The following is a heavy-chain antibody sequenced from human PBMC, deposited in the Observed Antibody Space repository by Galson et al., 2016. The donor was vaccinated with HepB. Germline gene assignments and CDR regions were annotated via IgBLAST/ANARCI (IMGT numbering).Heavy chain of an antibody. D-gene: IGHD1-26*01. V-gene: IGHV4-4*02. Sequence: SETLSLTCAISGDSISSNQYWSWVRQPPGKGLEWIGEIYHDGTANYNPSLKSRVTISGDKSKNQFSLSLTSVTAADTAVYYRARRTWGTSGSYFDYWGQGTLVTVSS. CDR2: IYHDGTA. CDR1: GDSISSNQY. J-gene: IGHJ4*02. CDR3: ARRTWGTSGSYFDY.